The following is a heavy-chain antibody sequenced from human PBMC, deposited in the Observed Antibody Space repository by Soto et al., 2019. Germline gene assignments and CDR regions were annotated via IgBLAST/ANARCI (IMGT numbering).Heavy chain of an antibody. D-gene: IGHD5-18*01. CDR1: GGSISNYY. CDR2: VYYSGNT. J-gene: IGHJ3*02. V-gene: IGHV4-59*01. Sequence: SETLSLTCTISGGSISNYYWTWIRQTPGKGLEWIGYVYYSGNTNYNPSLKSRVSISVDMSKNQFFLELSSVTAADTAMYYCAREADTDVGGLGFYDAFDIWGPGTKVTVSS. CDR3: AREADTDVGGLGFYDAFDI.